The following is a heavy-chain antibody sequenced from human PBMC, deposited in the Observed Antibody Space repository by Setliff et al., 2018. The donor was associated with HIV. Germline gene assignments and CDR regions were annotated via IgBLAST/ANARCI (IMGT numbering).Heavy chain of an antibody. D-gene: IGHD6-13*01. J-gene: IGHJ4*02. CDR2: ISSSSSTI. V-gene: IGHV3-48*01. CDR3: ARSRAAGFDY. Sequence: GGSLRLSCAVSGFMFSNYAMNWVRQGPGRELEWVSAISSSSSTIYYADSVKGRFTISRDNAKNSLYLQMNSLRAEDTAVYYCARSRAAGFDYWGQGTLVTVSS. CDR1: GFMFSNYA.